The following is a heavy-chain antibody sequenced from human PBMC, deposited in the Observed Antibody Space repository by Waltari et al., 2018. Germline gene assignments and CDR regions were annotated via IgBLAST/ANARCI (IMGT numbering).Heavy chain of an antibody. CDR2: IVPILGLT. Sequence: QVQLVQSGAEVKKPGSSVKVSCKASGGTFSSYTVTWVRQAPGQRLDWMGRIVPILGLTYYAQSFQGRVTISADESTSTVYMELRSLTFEDSAVYYCATSQSGTYYDAIVVWGQGTKVT. CDR1: GGTFSSYT. CDR3: ATSQSGTYYDAIVV. J-gene: IGHJ3*01. D-gene: IGHD1-26*01. V-gene: IGHV1-69*02.